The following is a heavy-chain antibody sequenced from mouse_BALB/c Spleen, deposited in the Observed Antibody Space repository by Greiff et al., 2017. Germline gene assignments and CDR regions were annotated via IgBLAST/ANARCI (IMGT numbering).Heavy chain of an antibody. CDR1: GYTFTDYA. J-gene: IGHJ4*01. V-gene: IGHV1-67*01. CDR3: ARGYYRYDGAMDY. Sequence: QVQLQQSGAELVRPGVSVKISCKGSGYTFTDYAMHWVKQSHAKSLEWIGVISTYYGDASYNQKFKDKTTLTADKSSSTAYMQLSSLTSEDSAVYYCARGYYRYDGAMDYWGQGTSVTVSS. D-gene: IGHD2-14*01. CDR2: ISTYYGDA.